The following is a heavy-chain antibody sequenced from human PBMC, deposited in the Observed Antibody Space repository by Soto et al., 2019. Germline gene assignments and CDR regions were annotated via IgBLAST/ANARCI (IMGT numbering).Heavy chain of an antibody. CDR1: GYSISSGYY. CDR2: IYHGGST. CDR3: ARVGPWVPYYYDSSPYTFENWFDP. V-gene: IGHV4-38-2*01. Sequence: SETLSLTCAVSGYSISSGYYWGWLRQPPGKGLEWIGRIYHGGSTYYNPSLNSRVTLSIDMTNNHVSLILNSVTAADTAVYYCARVGPWVPYYYDSSPYTFENWFDPWGQGTRVTVS. D-gene: IGHD3-22*01. J-gene: IGHJ5*02.